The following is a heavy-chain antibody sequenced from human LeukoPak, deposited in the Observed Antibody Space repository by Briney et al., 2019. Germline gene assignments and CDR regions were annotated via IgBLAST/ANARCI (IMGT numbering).Heavy chain of an antibody. V-gene: IGHV3-73*01. J-gene: IGHJ6*03. CDR2: IRSKANSDAT. D-gene: IGHD5-12*01. CDR1: GFTFSGSA. CDR3: TKYREYMGG. Sequence: GGSVRLLCAASGFTFSGSAMQWVRQASGKGREWVDRIRSKANSDATTYAATMNSRFTNSRDDSKNTTYLQMNSLKTEDAGMYNCTKYREYMGGWGTGTTVT.